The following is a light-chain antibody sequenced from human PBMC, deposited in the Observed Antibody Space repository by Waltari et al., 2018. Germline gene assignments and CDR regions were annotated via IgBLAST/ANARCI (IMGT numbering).Light chain of an antibody. J-gene: IGKJ1*01. Sequence: DIQMTQSPSTLSASVGARVPMTCRASQSVRTWLAWYPQRPGKAPNLLIYAAAALESGVPSRFSGRGSGTDFTLTISTLHPEDVATYFCQQSYAVPWTFGLGTKLELK. CDR2: AAA. CDR1: QSVRTW. CDR3: QQSYAVPWT. V-gene: IGKV1-5*01.